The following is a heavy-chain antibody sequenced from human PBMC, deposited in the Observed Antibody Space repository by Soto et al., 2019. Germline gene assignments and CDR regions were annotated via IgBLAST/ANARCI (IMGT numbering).Heavy chain of an antibody. Sequence: PSETLSLTCTVSNFSVLTSIYYWAWIRQPPGKGLEWVGTVYYTGTTYYNPSLQSRVTISIDTSKNQLSLSLNSVTAADTAVYYCARNWNLALVPAAYFDSWGQGTLVTVSS. V-gene: IGHV4-39*01. J-gene: IGHJ4*02. CDR1: NFSVLTSIYY. CDR2: VYYTGTT. D-gene: IGHD2-2*01. CDR3: ARNWNLALVPAAYFDS.